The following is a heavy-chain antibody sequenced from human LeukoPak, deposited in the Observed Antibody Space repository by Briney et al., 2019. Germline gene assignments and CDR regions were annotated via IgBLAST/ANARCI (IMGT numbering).Heavy chain of an antibody. V-gene: IGHV1-69*04. CDR1: GGTFSDYA. CDR3: ARDSGSSWSNRQYNWFDP. CDR2: IIPIFGIA. D-gene: IGHD6-13*01. Sequence: ASVRVSCKASGGTFSDYAISWVRQAPGQGLEWMGRIIPIFGIANYAQKFQGRVTITADKSTSTAYMELSSLRSEDTAVYYCARDSGSSWSNRQYNWFDPWGQGTLVTVSP. J-gene: IGHJ5*02.